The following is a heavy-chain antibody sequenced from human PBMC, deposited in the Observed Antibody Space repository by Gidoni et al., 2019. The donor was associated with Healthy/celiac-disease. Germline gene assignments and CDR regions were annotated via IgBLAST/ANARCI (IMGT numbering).Heavy chain of an antibody. Sequence: QVQLVQSGAAVKTPGASVKVSCQASGYTFTSYYLHWVRQAPGQGLEWMGIINPSGGSTSYAQKVQGRVTMTRDTSTSKVYMELSSLRSEDTAVYYCARDWYYGSGDIIDYWGQGTLVTVSS. CDR2: INPSGGST. CDR1: GYTFTSYY. J-gene: IGHJ4*02. V-gene: IGHV1-46*01. D-gene: IGHD3-10*01. CDR3: ARDWYYGSGDIIDY.